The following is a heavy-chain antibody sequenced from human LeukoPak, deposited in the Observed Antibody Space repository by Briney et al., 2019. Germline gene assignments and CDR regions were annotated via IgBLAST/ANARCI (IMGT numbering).Heavy chain of an antibody. CDR1: GFTFSDYY. J-gene: IGHJ5*02. V-gene: IGHV3-11*05. D-gene: IGHD4-17*01. CDR2: ISSSSSYT. CDR3: ARDLGGYGDYGGDWFDP. Sequence: GGSLRLSCAASGFTFSDYYMSWIRQAPGKGLEWVSYISSSSSYTNYADSLKGRFTISRDNAKNSLYLQMNSLRAEDTAVYYCARDLGGYGDYGGDWFDPWGQGTLVTVSS.